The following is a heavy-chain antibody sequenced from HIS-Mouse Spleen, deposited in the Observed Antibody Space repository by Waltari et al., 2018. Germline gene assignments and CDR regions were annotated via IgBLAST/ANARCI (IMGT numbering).Heavy chain of an antibody. J-gene: IGHJ2*01. D-gene: IGHD6-13*01. CDR2: IYYSGST. Sequence: QLQLQESGPVLVKPSETLSLTCTVSGGSISISSYYWGWIRQPPGKGLEWIGSIYYSGSTYYNPSLKSRVTISVDTSKNQFSLKLSSVTAADTAVYYCAREIPYSSSWYDWYFDLWGRGTLVTVSS. CDR3: AREIPYSSSWYDWYFDL. V-gene: IGHV4-39*07. CDR1: GGSISISSYY.